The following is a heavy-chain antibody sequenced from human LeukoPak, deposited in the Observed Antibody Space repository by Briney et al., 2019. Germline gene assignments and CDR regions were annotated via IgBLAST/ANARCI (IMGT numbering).Heavy chain of an antibody. D-gene: IGHD3-22*01. Sequence: ASVKVSCKASGYTFIVYYIHWVRQAPGQGLEWMGWINPNSGATSYAQKFQGRVTLTSDTSINTAYMVLSRLRSDDTAVYYCAKVPIWYYYDTRGYYDDYWGQGTLVTVSS. CDR3: AKVPIWYYYDTRGYYDDY. CDR1: GYTFIVYY. J-gene: IGHJ4*02. V-gene: IGHV1-2*02. CDR2: INPNSGAT.